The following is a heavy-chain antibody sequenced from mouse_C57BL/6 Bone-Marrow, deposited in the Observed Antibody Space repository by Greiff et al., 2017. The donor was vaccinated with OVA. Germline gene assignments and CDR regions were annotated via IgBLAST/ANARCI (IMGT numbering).Heavy chain of an antibody. CDR3: AGMEAAQARFAY. CDR2: IYPGSGST. D-gene: IGHD3-2*02. CDR1: GYTFTSYW. Sequence: QVQLQQPGAELVKPGASVKMSCKASGYTFTSYWITWVKQRPGQGLEWIGDIYPGSGSTNYNEKFKSKATLTVDTSSSSAYMQLSSLTSEDTAVYYWAGMEAAQARFAYWGQGTLVTVSA. J-gene: IGHJ3*01. V-gene: IGHV1-55*01.